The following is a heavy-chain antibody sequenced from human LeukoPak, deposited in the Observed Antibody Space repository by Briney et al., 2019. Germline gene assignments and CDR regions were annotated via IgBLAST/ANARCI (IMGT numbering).Heavy chain of an antibody. CDR1: GYTFTSYG. CDR3: ARSRQLVSAYYYYYMDV. V-gene: IGHV1-18*01. Sequence: ASVKVSCKASGYTFTSYGISWVRQAPGQGLEWMGWISAYNGNTNYAQKFQGRVTITRNTSISTAYMELSSLRSEDTAVYCCARSRQLVSAYYYYYMDVWGKGTTVTVSS. J-gene: IGHJ6*03. D-gene: IGHD6-6*01. CDR2: ISAYNGNT.